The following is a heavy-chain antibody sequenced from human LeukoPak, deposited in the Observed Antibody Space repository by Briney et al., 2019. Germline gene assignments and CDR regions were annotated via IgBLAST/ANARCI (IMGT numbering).Heavy chain of an antibody. CDR3: AREHMTRYYYDSLHYYYYYYMDV. J-gene: IGHJ6*03. V-gene: IGHV4-61*10. CDR1: GGSISSGRNY. Sequence: SETLSLTCTVSGGSISSGRNYWTWIRQPAGKGLEWIGRIYIFSGSTNYNPSLKSRVTISVDTSKNQFSLKLSSVTAADTAVYYCAREHMTRYYYDSLHYYYYYYMDVWGKGTTVTISS. D-gene: IGHD3-22*01. CDR2: IYIFSGST.